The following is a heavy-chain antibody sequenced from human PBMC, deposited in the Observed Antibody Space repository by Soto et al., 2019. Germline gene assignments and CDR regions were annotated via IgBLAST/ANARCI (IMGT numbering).Heavy chain of an antibody. D-gene: IGHD6-6*01. CDR2: ISGSGGST. CDR3: ADTPGGEYSSSSTLFDY. J-gene: IGHJ4*02. Sequence: GGSLRLSCAASGFTFSSYAMSWVRQAPGKGLEWVSAISGSGGSTYYADSVKGRFTISRDNSKNTLYLQMNSLRAEDTAVYYCADTPGGEYSSSSTLFDYWGQGTLVTVSS. V-gene: IGHV3-23*01. CDR1: GFTFSSYA.